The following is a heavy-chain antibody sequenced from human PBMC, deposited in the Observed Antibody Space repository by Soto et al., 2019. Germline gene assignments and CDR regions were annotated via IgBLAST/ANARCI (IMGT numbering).Heavy chain of an antibody. CDR1: GYSISSGYY. Sequence: LSLTCAVSGYSISSGYYWGWIRQPPGKGLEWIGSIYHSGSTYYNPSLKSRVTISVDTSKNQFSLKLSSVTAADTAVYYCARDRNYYDSSGYYYWGQGTLVTVSS. CDR2: IYHSGST. CDR3: ARDRNYYDSSGYYY. J-gene: IGHJ4*02. D-gene: IGHD3-22*01. V-gene: IGHV4-38-2*02.